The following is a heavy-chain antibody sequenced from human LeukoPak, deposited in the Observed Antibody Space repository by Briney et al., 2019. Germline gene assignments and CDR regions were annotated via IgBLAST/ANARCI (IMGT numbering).Heavy chain of an antibody. J-gene: IGHJ3*02. D-gene: IGHD3-10*02. V-gene: IGHV4-39*01. CDR1: GGSISSSSYY. Sequence: SETLSLTCTVSGGSISSSSYYWGWIRQPPGKGLEWIGSIYYSGSTYYNPSLKSRVTISVDTSKNQFSLKLSSVTAADTAVHYCARRVLWRDDAFDIGGQGTMVTVSA. CDR2: IYYSGST. CDR3: ARRVLWRDDAFDI.